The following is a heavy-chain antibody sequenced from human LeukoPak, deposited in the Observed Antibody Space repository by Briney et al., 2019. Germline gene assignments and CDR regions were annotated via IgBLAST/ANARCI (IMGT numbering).Heavy chain of an antibody. CDR2: ISSSGSTI. CDR3: ASPPHYDSSGYSRDAFDI. Sequence: GGSLRLSCAASGFTFSFYAMSWVRQAPGKGLEWVSYISSSGSTIYYADSVKGRFTISRDNAKNSLYLQMNSLRAEDTAVYYCASPPHYDSSGYSRDAFDIWGQGTMVTVSS. CDR1: GFTFSFYA. J-gene: IGHJ3*02. V-gene: IGHV3-11*01. D-gene: IGHD3-22*01.